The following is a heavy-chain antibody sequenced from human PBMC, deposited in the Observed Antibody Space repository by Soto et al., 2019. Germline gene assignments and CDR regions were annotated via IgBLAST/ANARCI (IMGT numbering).Heavy chain of an antibody. V-gene: IGHV3-9*01. D-gene: IGHD3-9*01. CDR3: ASGRGYDILTGYYPYFDY. CDR1: GFIFDDYA. Sequence: EVQLVESGGGLAQPGRSLRLSCAASGFIFDDYAMHWVRQVPGRGLEWVSGISWNSGSIGYADSVKGRFTISRDNAKKSLYLQMNSLRAEDTALHYCASGRGYDILTGYYPYFDYWGQGTLVTVSS. CDR2: ISWNSGSI. J-gene: IGHJ4*02.